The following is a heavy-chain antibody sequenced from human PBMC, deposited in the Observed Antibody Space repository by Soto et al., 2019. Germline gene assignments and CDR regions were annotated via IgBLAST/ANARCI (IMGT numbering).Heavy chain of an antibody. CDR3: AKATIYFDY. Sequence: GGSLRLSCAASGFTFSSYGMHWVRQAPGKGLEWVAVISYDGSNKYYADSVKGRFTISRDNSKNTLYLQMNSLRAEDTAVYYCAKATIYFDYWGQGTLVTASS. D-gene: IGHD5-12*01. V-gene: IGHV3-30*18. CDR2: ISYDGSNK. J-gene: IGHJ4*02. CDR1: GFTFSSYG.